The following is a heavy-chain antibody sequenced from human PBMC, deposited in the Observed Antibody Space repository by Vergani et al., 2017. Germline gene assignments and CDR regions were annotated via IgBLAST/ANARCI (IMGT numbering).Heavy chain of an antibody. CDR1: GGSISSYY. CDR3: ARLSIAAAVFSFDY. Sequence: QVQLQESGPGLVKPSETLSLTCTVSGGSISSYYWSWIRQPPGKGLDWIGYIYYSGSTNYNPSLKSRVTISVETSKNQFSLKLSSVTAADTAVYYCARLSIAAAVFSFDYWGQGTLVTVSS. D-gene: IGHD6-13*01. V-gene: IGHV4-59*01. CDR2: IYYSGST. J-gene: IGHJ4*02.